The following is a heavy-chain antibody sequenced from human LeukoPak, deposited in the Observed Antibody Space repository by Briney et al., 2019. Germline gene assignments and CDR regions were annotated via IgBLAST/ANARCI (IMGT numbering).Heavy chain of an antibody. V-gene: IGHV3-48*01. CDR2: ISSSSSTI. D-gene: IGHD1-20*01. CDR1: GFTFSSYS. J-gene: IGHJ6*03. Sequence: GGSLRLSCAASGFTFSSYSMNWVRQAPGKGLEWVSYISSSSSTIYYADSEKGRFTIFRDNAKNSLDLQMNSHRADETAVYYCATHPPVTDPHYYYYYMDVGGKGTTVTVYS. CDR3: ATHPPVTDPHYYYYYMDV.